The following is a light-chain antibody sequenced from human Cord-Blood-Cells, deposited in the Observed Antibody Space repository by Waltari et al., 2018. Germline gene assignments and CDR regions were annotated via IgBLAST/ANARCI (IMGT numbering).Light chain of an antibody. Sequence: QSALTQPAPVSGSPGQSITISCTGTSRDVGGYNLVSWYQQHPGKAPKLMIYEGSKRPSGVSNRFSGSKSGNTASLTISGLQAEDEADYYCCSYAGSSTVFGTGTKVTVL. J-gene: IGLJ1*01. CDR3: CSYAGSSTV. CDR2: EGS. V-gene: IGLV2-23*03. CDR1: SRDVGGYNL.